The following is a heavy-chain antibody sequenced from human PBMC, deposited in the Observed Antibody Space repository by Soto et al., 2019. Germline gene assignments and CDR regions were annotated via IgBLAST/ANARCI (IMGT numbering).Heavy chain of an antibody. CDR2: ISDSGTT. J-gene: IGHJ4*02. V-gene: IGHV4-39*01. CDR1: CGSFISSIYF. D-gene: IGHD3-3*01. CDR3: ARLSYDFWSGFYRPGFDF. Sequence: SETLSLTCTLSCGSFISSIYFWAWVRQPPGGGLEWIASISDSGTTFYNPSLKSRVALTVDASKMQFSLRLRAVTAADRAIYYCARLSYDFWSGFYRPGFDFWGRGVLVTVSS.